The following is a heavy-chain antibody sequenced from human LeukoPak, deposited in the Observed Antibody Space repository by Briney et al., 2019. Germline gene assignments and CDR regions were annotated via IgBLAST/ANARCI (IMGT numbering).Heavy chain of an antibody. V-gene: IGHV4-39*07. CDR3: ARGVGVTTASYYYYYGMDV. Sequence: SETLSLTCTVSGGSISSSSYYWDWIRQPPGRGLEWIGSIYYSGSTDYNPSLKSRVTISVDTSKNQFSLKLSSVTAADTAVYYCARGVGVTTASYYYYYGMDVWGQGTTVTVSS. D-gene: IGHD4-17*01. J-gene: IGHJ6*02. CDR1: GGSISSSSYY. CDR2: IYYSGST.